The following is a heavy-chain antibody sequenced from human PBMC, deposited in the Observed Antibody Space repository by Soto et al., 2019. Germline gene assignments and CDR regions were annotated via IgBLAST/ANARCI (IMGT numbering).Heavy chain of an antibody. J-gene: IGHJ6*03. Sequence: GASVKVSCKASGYTFTSYDINWVRQATGQGLEWMGWMNPNSGNTGYAQKFQGRVTMTRNTSISTAYMELSSLRSEDTAVYYCARAYYDYIWGSYRPFYYMVAWGKGTTVTVSS. CDR1: GYTFTSYD. V-gene: IGHV1-8*01. D-gene: IGHD3-16*02. CDR3: ARAYYDYIWGSYRPFYYMVA. CDR2: MNPNSGNT.